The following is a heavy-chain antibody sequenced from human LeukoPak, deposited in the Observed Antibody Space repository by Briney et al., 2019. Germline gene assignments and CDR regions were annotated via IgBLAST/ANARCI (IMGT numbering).Heavy chain of an antibody. V-gene: IGHV3-23*05. J-gene: IGHJ4*02. Sequence: SGGSLRLSCATSGFTFDDYAMNWVRQAPGKGLEWVSTFKTKYNQVYYAESARGRFTITTDNSKNTVYLQMNSLRAEDTALYYCARSVPDYTRFDYWGQGALVTVSS. CDR2: FKTKYNQV. CDR1: GFTFDDYA. CDR3: ARSVPDYTRFDY. D-gene: IGHD4-11*01.